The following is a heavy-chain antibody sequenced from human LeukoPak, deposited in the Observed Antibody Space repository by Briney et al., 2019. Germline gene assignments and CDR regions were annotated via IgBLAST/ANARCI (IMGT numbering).Heavy chain of an antibody. Sequence: SQTLSLTCAISGDSVYSNSAAWNWIRQSPSRGLEWLGRTYYRSKWYNDYAVSVKSRITINPDTSKNQFSLQLNSVTPEDSAVYYCASEGTGVIPLPFDYWGQGTLVTVSS. J-gene: IGHJ4*02. CDR3: ASEGTGVIPLPFDY. D-gene: IGHD3-16*02. CDR1: GDSVYSNSAA. V-gene: IGHV6-1*01. CDR2: TYYRSKWYN.